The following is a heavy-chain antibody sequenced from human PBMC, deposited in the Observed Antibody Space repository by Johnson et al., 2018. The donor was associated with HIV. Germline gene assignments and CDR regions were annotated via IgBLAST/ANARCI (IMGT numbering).Heavy chain of an antibody. V-gene: IGHV3-30-3*01. CDR3: ARGPITIFGVVTTGDAFDF. D-gene: IGHD3-3*01. Sequence: QVQLVESGGGVVQPGRPLRLSCAASVFTFSRYPMHWVRQAPCKGLEWLAFISYDGSNQYYADSVKGRFTISRDNYKTTLYVQMNSLSAEDTAVYYCARGPITIFGVVTTGDAFDFWGPGTLVTVSS. CDR2: ISYDGSNQ. CDR1: VFTFSRYP. J-gene: IGHJ3*01.